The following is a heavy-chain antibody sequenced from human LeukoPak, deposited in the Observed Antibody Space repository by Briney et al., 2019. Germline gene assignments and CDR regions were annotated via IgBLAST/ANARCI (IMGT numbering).Heavy chain of an antibody. CDR1: GFAFSQFP. Sequence: GGSLRLSCVASGFAFSQFPVHWVRQAPGKRLEWVAFISHDGGNKKYGDSVKGRFTISRDNSKNTLYLQMNSLRAEDTAVYYCARGSSRSPRDAFDIWGQGTMVAVSS. CDR3: ARGSSRSPRDAFDI. V-gene: IGHV3-30*03. J-gene: IGHJ3*02. CDR2: ISHDGGNK.